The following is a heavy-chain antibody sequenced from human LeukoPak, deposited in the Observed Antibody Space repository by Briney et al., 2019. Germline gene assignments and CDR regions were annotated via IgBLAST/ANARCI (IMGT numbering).Heavy chain of an antibody. CDR2: INNAGSST. Sequence: GGSLRLSCAASGLGFSDYWMHWVRQAPGKGLVWVSRINNAGSSTSYADSVKGRFTISRDNAKNSLYLQMNSLRAEDTAVYYCASPGLWSGYYGAGFSHYYMDVWGKGTTVTVSS. D-gene: IGHD3-3*01. CDR3: ASPGLWSGYYGAGFSHYYMDV. V-gene: IGHV3-74*01. CDR1: GLGFSDYW. J-gene: IGHJ6*03.